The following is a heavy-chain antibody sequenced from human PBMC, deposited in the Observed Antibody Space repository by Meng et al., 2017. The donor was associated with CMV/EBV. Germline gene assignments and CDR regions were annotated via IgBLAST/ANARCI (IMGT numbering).Heavy chain of an antibody. D-gene: IGHD1-26*01. CDR2: IRYDGSNK. J-gene: IGHJ4*02. Sequence: GRSLRLSCAASGFTFSSYGMHWVRQAPGKGLEWVAFIRYDGSNKYYADSAKGRFTISRDNSKNTLYLQMNSLRAEDTAVYYCAKESLLYSGSYFDYWGQGTLVTVSS. V-gene: IGHV3-30*02. CDR1: GFTFSSYG. CDR3: AKESLLYSGSYFDY.